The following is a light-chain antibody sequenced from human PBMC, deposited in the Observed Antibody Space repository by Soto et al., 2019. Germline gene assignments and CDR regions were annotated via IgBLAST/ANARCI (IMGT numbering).Light chain of an antibody. Sequence: QTVVTQEPSFSVSPGGTVTLTCGLSSGSVSTNYYPSWYQQAPGQAPRTLIYRTNTRSSGVPDRFSGSILGNKAALTITGAQADDESDYYCVLYMGGGWVFGGGTKLTVL. CDR2: RTN. V-gene: IGLV8-61*01. CDR3: VLYMGGGWV. CDR1: SGSVSTNYY. J-gene: IGLJ2*01.